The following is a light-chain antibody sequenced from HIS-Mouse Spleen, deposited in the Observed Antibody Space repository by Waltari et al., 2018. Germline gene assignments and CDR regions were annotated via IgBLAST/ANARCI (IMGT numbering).Light chain of an antibody. V-gene: IGLV3-10*01. Sequence: SYELTQPPSVSVSPGQTARNHRPGGALPKKYDYWYQQKSGQAPWLVIYEDSKRPSGIPERFSGSSSGTMATLTISGAQVEDEADYYCYSTDSSGNHRVFGGGTKLTVL. CDR3: YSTDSSGNHRV. J-gene: IGLJ2*01. CDR1: ALPKKY. CDR2: EDS.